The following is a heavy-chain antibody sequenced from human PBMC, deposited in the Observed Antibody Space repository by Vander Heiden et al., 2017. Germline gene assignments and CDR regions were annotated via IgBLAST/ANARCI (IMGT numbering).Heavy chain of an antibody. D-gene: IGHD4-17*01. CDR2: ISGSGDRT. V-gene: IGHV3-23*01. Sequence: EVQLLDSGGGLVHPGGSLRLSCAASGFTFSIYAMRWVRQAPGKGLECVSRISGSGDRTYYADSATGRFTISRDNSRNTLYLQMNSLRADDTAIYYCAKARLGGDYRPFDYWGQGTLVTVSS. CDR3: AKARLGGDYRPFDY. CDR1: GFTFSIYA. J-gene: IGHJ4*02.